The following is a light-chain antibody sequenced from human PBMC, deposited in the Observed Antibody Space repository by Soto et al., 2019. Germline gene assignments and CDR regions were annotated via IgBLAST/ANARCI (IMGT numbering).Light chain of an antibody. CDR3: SSYTGSNTVV. J-gene: IGLJ2*01. Sequence: QSVLTQPASVSGSPGQSITISCTGTSSDVGGYNYVSWYQQHPGKAPKLMIYEVGNRPSGVSNRFSASKSGNTASLTISGLQAEDEADYYCSSYTGSNTVVFGGGTQLTVL. CDR1: SSDVGGYNY. V-gene: IGLV2-14*01. CDR2: EVG.